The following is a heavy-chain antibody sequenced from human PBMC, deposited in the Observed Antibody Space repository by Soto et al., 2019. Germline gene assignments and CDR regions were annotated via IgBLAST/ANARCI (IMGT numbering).Heavy chain of an antibody. CDR1: GFTFSDSY. D-gene: IGHD1-26*01. CDR2: ISTSGSTI. J-gene: IGHJ4*02. V-gene: IGHV3-11*01. CDR3: ARLGATWDDY. Sequence: QVQLVESGGGLVKPGGSLRLSCAASGFTFSDSYMTWIRQAPGKGLEWVSYISTSGSTIYYADSVKGRFTISRDNARKSLYLQMSSLKAEDTAVYYCARLGATWDDYWGQGTLVTVSS.